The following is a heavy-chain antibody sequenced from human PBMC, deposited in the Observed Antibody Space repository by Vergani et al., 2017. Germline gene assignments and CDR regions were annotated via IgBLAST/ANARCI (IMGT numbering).Heavy chain of an antibody. CDR1: EFTFDDYA. CDR3: AKAGYGDYQGAWYFDL. J-gene: IGHJ2*01. V-gene: IGHV3-9*01. D-gene: IGHD4-17*01. CDR2: ISWNSGSI. Sequence: EVQLVESGGGLVQPGRSLRLSCAASEFTFDDYAMHWVRQAPGKGLEWVSGISWNSGSIGYADSVKGRFTISRDNAKNSLYLQMNSLRAEDTAVYYCAKAGYGDYQGAWYFDLWGRGTLVTVSS.